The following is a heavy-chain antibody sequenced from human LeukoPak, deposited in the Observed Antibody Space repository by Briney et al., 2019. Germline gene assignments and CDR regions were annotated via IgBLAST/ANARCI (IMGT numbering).Heavy chain of an antibody. V-gene: IGHV3-48*03. D-gene: IGHD2-21*01. Sequence: GRSLTLSCEASEFTFSSYEMNWVRQAPGKGLEWVSYITAGGTYIRYADSVRGRFTISRDNAKNSLYLQMDSLKSEDTAVYYCARETQACGGDCYDYWGQGTQVTVSS. CDR2: ITAGGTYI. CDR1: EFTFSSYE. J-gene: IGHJ4*02. CDR3: ARETQACGGDCYDY.